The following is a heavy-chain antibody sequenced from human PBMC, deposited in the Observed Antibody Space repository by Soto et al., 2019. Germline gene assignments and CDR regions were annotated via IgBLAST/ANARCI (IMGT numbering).Heavy chain of an antibody. V-gene: IGHV4-39*01. CDR2: IYYSGST. J-gene: IGHJ4*02. CDR1: GGSISSSSYY. CDR3: ATHHRNPTAAAGPFDY. Sequence: SETLSLTCTVSGGSISSSSYYWGWIRQPPGKGLEWIGSIYYSGSTYYNPSLKSRVTISVDTSKNQFSLKLSSVTAADTAVYYCATHHRNPTAAAGPFDYWGQGTLVTVSS. D-gene: IGHD6-13*01.